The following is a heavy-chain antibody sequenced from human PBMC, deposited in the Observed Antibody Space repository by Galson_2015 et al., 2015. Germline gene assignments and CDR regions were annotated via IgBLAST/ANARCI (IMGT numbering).Heavy chain of an antibody. CDR2: ISHDGSNK. V-gene: IGHV3-30-3*01. CDR3: ARDAVDSSGYYYRAYAFDI. CDR1: GFTFSSYA. Sequence: SLRLSCAASGFTFSSYAMHWVRQAPGKGLEWVAVISHDGSNKYYADSVKGRFTISRDNYKNTLYLQMNSLRAEDTAVYYCARDAVDSSGYYYRAYAFDIWGQGAMVTVSS. D-gene: IGHD3-22*01. J-gene: IGHJ3*02.